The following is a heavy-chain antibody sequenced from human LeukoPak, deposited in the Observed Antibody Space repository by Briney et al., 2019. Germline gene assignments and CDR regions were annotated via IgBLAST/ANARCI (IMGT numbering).Heavy chain of an antibody. V-gene: IGHV3-30*02. J-gene: IGHJ4*02. Sequence: GGSLRLSCAASGFTFSSYGMHWVRQAPGKGLEWVAFIRCDGSNKYYADSVKGRFTISRDNSKNTLYLQMNSLRAEDTAVYYCAKDVIVAFDYWGQGTLVTVSS. D-gene: IGHD2/OR15-2a*01. CDR1: GFTFSSYG. CDR3: AKDVIVAFDY. CDR2: IRCDGSNK.